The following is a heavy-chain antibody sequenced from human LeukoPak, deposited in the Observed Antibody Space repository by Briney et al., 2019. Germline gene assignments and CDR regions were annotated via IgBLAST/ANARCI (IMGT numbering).Heavy chain of an antibody. D-gene: IGHD3-10*01. J-gene: IGHJ4*02. CDR2: ISGSGSST. Sequence: QPGGSLRLSCAASGFTFSICAMNWVRQAPGKGLEWVSGISGSGSSTYYADSVKGRFTISRDSSKNTVYLQMNSLRAEDTAIYYCAKADGSYKTPIDSWGQGTLVTVSS. CDR1: GFTFSICA. CDR3: AKADGSYKTPIDS. V-gene: IGHV3-23*01.